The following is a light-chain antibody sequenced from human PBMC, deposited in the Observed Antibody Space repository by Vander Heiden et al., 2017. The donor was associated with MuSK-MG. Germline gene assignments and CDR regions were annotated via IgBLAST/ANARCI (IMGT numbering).Light chain of an antibody. J-gene: IGKJ2*01. CDR3: QQYGSSFRT. Sequence: EIVLTQSPGTLSLSPGERATLSCRASQNLSSSYLAWYQQKLGQAPRLLIYGASSRATGIPDRFSGSGSGTDFTLTISRLEPEDFAVYYCQQYGSSFRTFGQGTKLEIK. CDR1: QNLSSSY. CDR2: GAS. V-gene: IGKV3-20*01.